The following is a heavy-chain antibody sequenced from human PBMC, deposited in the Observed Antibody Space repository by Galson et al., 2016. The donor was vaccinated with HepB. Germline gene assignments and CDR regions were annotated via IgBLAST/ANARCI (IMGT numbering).Heavy chain of an antibody. V-gene: IGHV3-66*01. CDR3: QTTNYYNGLDV. J-gene: IGHJ6*02. Sequence: SLRLSCAASGFTVGNNYMSWVRQVPGKGLEWASGISSGGGTYYADSVKGRFTISRDKSKNTLYLQLNSLRAEDTAVYYCQTTNYYNGLDVWGQGTTVTVSS. CDR1: GFTVGNNY. CDR2: ISSGGGT. D-gene: IGHD4-11*01.